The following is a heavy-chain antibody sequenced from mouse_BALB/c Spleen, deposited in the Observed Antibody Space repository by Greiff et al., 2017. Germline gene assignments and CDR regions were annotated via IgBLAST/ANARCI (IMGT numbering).Heavy chain of an antibody. CDR2: IDPANGNT. J-gene: IGHJ2*01. Sequence: DVQLQESGAELVKPGASVKLSCTASGFNIKDTYMHWVKQRPEQGLEWIGRIDPANGNTKYDPKFQGKATITADTSSNTAYLQLSSLTSEDTAVYYCASGLPSDYWGQGTTLTVSS. CDR3: ASGLPSDY. V-gene: IGHV14-3*02. D-gene: IGHD2-2*01. CDR1: GFNIKDTY.